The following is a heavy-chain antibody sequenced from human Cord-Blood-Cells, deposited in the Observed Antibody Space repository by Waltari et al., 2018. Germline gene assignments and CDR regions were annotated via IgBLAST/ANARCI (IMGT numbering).Heavy chain of an antibody. J-gene: IGHJ4*02. V-gene: IGHV3-23*01. CDR2: ISGSGGST. CDR3: AKTPDDFWSGYYFDY. D-gene: IGHD3-3*01. Sequence: EVQLLESGGGLVQPGGSLRLSCAASGFTFSSHAMSWVRQAPGKGLEWVSAISGSGGSTYYADSVKGRFTISRDNSKNTLYLQMNSLRAEDTAVYYCAKTPDDFWSGYYFDYWGQGTLVTVSS. CDR1: GFTFSSHA.